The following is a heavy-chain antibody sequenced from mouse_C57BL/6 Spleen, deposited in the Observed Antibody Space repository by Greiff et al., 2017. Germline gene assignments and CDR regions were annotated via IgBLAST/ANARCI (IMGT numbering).Heavy chain of an antibody. Sequence: EVKLVESGGGLVKPGGSLKLSCAASGFTFSSYAMSWVRQTPEKRLEWVATISDGGSYTYYPDNVKGRFTISRDNAKNNRYLQMSHLKSEDTAMYYCARDRDFITDFDVWGTGTTVTVSS. CDR1: GFTFSSYA. J-gene: IGHJ1*03. V-gene: IGHV5-4*01. CDR3: ARDRDFITDFDV. D-gene: IGHD1-1*01. CDR2: ISDGGSYT.